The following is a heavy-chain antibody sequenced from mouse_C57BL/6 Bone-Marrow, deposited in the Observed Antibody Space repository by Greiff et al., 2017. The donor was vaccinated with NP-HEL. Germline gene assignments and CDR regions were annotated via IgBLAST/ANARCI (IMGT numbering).Heavy chain of an antibody. CDR2: INPSNGGT. Sequence: QVQLQQSGTELVKPGASVKLSCKASGYTFTSYWMHWVKQRPGQGLEWIGNINPSNGGTNYNEKFKSKATLTVDKSSSTAYMQLSSLTSEDSAVYYCARSRGVDLLWDYWGQGTSVTVSS. V-gene: IGHV1-53*01. J-gene: IGHJ4*01. CDR1: GYTFTSYW. CDR3: ARSRGVDLLWDY. D-gene: IGHD2-1*01.